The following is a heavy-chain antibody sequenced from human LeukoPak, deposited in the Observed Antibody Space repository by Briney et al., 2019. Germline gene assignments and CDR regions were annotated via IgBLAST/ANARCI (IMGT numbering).Heavy chain of an antibody. CDR3: AKDGPSFYDYVWGSYRSPPVGFDY. CDR1: GFTFSSYG. CDR2: ISYDGSNK. D-gene: IGHD3-16*02. J-gene: IGHJ4*02. Sequence: GGSLRLSCAASGFTFSSYGMHWVRQAPGKGLEWVAVISYDGSNKYYADSVKGRFTISRDNSKNTLYLQMNSLRAEDTAVYYCAKDGPSFYDYVWGSYRSPPVGFDYWGQGTLVTVSS. V-gene: IGHV3-30*18.